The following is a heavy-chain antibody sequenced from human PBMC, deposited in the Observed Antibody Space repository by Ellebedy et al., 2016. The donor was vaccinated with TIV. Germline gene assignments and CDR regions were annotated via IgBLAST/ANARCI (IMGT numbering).Heavy chain of an antibody. D-gene: IGHD5-18*01. CDR1: GFTFSRFG. V-gene: IGHV3-48*01. CDR2: INSGATSI. J-gene: IGHJ4*02. CDR3: AKDRTPGDGYWVFDQ. Sequence: PGGSLRLSCAASGFTFSRFGMTWVRQAPGKGLEWVSYINSGATSIYYADSVKGRFTISRDNSKSTLYLHMNSLRAEDTAVYYCAKDRTPGDGYWVFDQWGQGTLVTVSS.